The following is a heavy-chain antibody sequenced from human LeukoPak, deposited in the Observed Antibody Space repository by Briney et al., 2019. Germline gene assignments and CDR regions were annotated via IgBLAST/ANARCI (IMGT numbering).Heavy chain of an antibody. CDR2: INAGNGNT. D-gene: IGHD1-14*01. Sequence: ASVKVSCKASGYIFTSYAMHWVRQAPGQRFEWMGWINAGNGNTKYSQKFQGRVTISRDTSASTVYMELSSLRSEDTAVYYCARDIDREFNWFDPWRQGTLVTVSS. V-gene: IGHV1-3*01. CDR3: ARDIDREFNWFDP. J-gene: IGHJ5*02. CDR1: GYIFTSYA.